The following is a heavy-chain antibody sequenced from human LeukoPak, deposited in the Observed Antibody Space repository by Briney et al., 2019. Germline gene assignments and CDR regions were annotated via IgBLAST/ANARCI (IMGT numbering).Heavy chain of an antibody. CDR2: IRSKAYGGTT. V-gene: IGHV3-49*03. CDR3: TRYRRWGPFDY. CDR1: GFTFGDYA. J-gene: IGHJ4*02. Sequence: GGSLRFSCTASGFTFGDYAMSWFRQAPGKGLEWVGFIRSKAYGGTTEYAASVKGRFTISRDDSKSIAYLQMNSLKTEDTAVYYCTRYRRWGPFDYWGQGTLVTVSS. D-gene: IGHD3-16*02.